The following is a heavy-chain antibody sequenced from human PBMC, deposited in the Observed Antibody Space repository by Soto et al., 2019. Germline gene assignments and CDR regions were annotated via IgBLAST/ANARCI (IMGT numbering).Heavy chain of an antibody. CDR3: AGRDSGYDFGVPYYFDY. Sequence: VASVKVSCKASGGTFSSYAISWVRQAPGQGLEWMGGIIPIFGTANYAQKFQGRVTITADESTSTAYMELSSLRSEDTAVYYCAGRDSGYDFGVPYYFDYCGQGTLVTVSS. V-gene: IGHV1-69*13. J-gene: IGHJ4*02. CDR2: IIPIFGTA. CDR1: GGTFSSYA. D-gene: IGHD5-12*01.